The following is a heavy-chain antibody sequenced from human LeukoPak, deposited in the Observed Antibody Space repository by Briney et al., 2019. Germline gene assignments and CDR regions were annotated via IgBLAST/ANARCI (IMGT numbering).Heavy chain of an antibody. J-gene: IGHJ4*02. Sequence: PGGSLRLSCAASGFTFSTYCMFWVRQAPGKGLVWVSRINGDGSSTTYADSVKGRFTISRDNAENTLYLQMNSLRAEDTAVYYCATGGYCTRGSCYKGIDHWGQGTLVTVSS. V-gene: IGHV3-74*01. D-gene: IGHD2-15*01. CDR1: GFTFSTYC. CDR2: INGDGSST. CDR3: ATGGYCTRGSCYKGIDH.